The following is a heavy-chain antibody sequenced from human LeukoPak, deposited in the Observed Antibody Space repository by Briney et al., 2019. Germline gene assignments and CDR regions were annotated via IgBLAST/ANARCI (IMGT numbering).Heavy chain of an antibody. J-gene: IGHJ5*02. CDR2: IYYSGSA. D-gene: IGHD6-13*01. V-gene: IGHV4-39*07. CDR3: ARASGIAAAGTGWFDP. Sequence: PSETLSLTCTVSGGSISSSSYYWGWIRQPPGKGLEWIGSIYYSGSAYYNPSLKSRVTISVDTSKNQFSLKLSSVTAADTAVYYCARASGIAAAGTGWFDPWGQGTLVTVSS. CDR1: GGSISSSSYY.